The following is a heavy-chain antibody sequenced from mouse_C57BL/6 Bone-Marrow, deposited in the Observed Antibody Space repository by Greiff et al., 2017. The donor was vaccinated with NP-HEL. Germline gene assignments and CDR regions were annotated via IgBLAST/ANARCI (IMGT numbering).Heavy chain of an antibody. V-gene: IGHV14-4*01. J-gene: IGHJ3*01. Sequence: EVQLQQSGAELVRPGASVKLFCTASGFNIKDDYMHWVKQRPEQGLEWIGWIDPENGDTEYASKFQGKATITADTSSNTAYLQLSSLTSEDTAVYYCTTDYYGSSLFAYWGQGTLVTVSA. CDR1: GFNIKDDY. CDR2: IDPENGDT. D-gene: IGHD1-1*01. CDR3: TTDYYGSSLFAY.